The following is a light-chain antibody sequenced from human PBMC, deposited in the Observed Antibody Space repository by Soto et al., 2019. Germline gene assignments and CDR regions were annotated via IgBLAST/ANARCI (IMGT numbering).Light chain of an antibody. J-gene: IGLJ1*01. V-gene: IGLV1-47*01. CDR3: SAWDDSLSAYV. CDR1: SSNIGSDF. CDR2: HNY. Sequence: QSALTQPPSASGTPGQRVTISCSGSSSNIGSDFVYWYQQLPGTAPKLLIYHNYQRPSGVPDRFSGSKSGTSGSLAISDLRSEDEADSYCSAWDDSLSAYVFGAGHKLTVL.